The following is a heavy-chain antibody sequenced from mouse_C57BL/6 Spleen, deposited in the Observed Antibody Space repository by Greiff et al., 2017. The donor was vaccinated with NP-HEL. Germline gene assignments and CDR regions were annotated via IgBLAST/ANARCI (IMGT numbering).Heavy chain of an antibody. D-gene: IGHD1-1*01. J-gene: IGHJ4*01. CDR3: ARHESPYYYGSSYGAMDY. CDR2: FYPGSGSI. V-gene: IGHV1-62-2*01. Sequence: QVQLQQSGAELVKPGASVKLSCKASGYTFTEYTIHWVKQRSGQGLEWIGWFYPGSGSIKYNEKFKDKATLTADKSSSTVYMELSRLTSEDSAVYFCARHESPYYYGSSYGAMDYWGQGTSVTVSS. CDR1: GYTFTEYT.